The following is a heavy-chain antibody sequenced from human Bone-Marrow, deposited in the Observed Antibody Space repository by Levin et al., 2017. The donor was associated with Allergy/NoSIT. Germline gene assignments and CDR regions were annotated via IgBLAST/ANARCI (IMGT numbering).Heavy chain of an antibody. Sequence: SQTLSLTCSVSGDSVSSSIYYWNWIRQTPGKGLEWIGYVYYSGTAKYNPSLSSRATISVDTSNNQFSLKVNSLTAADAGVYYCAREEVGAGWYGFDYWGQGIVVTVS. V-gene: IGHV4-61*01. CDR3: AREEVGAGWYGFDY. CDR1: GDSVSSSIYY. CDR2: VYYSGTA. D-gene: IGHD6-19*01. J-gene: IGHJ4*02.